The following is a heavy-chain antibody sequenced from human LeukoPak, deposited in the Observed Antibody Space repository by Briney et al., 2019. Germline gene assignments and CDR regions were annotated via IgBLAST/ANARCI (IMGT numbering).Heavy chain of an antibody. CDR3: ARRGAVTYAFDI. CDR2: INSDGSST. Sequence: GSLRLSCAASGFTFSNYWMNWVRQAPGKGLVWVSRINSDGSSTSYADSVKGRFTISRDNAKNTLYLQMNSPRAEDTAVYYCARRGAVTYAFDIWGQGTMVTVSS. V-gene: IGHV3-74*01. J-gene: IGHJ3*02. D-gene: IGHD4-17*01. CDR1: GFTFSNYW.